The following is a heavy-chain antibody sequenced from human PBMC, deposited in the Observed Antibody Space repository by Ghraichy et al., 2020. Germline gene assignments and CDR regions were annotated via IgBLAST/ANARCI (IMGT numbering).Heavy chain of an antibody. V-gene: IGHV3-48*02. CDR1: GFTFNGYT. Sequence: GGSLRLSCAASGFTFNGYTMNWVRQTPEKGLEWVSFITHGGGSMYYSDSVRGRFTISRDNGRNSLYLQMNSLRDEDTAVYYCVRDLDWAFDFWGQGTVVTVSS. J-gene: IGHJ3*01. CDR2: ITHGGGSM. D-gene: IGHD2-21*01. CDR3: VRDLDWAFDF.